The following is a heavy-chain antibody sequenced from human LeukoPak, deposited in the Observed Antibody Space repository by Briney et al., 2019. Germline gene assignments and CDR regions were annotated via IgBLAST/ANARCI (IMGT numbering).Heavy chain of an antibody. Sequence: SETLSLTCTVSGASISSYYWSWIRQPPGKGLEWIGYIYYSGSTNYNPSLKSRVTISVVTSKNQFSLRLSSVTAADTAVYYCARHRYFYDSSGYYYQPWGQGTLVTVSS. CDR3: ARHRYFYDSSGYYYQP. D-gene: IGHD3-22*01. J-gene: IGHJ5*02. CDR2: IYYSGST. CDR1: GASISSYY. V-gene: IGHV4-59*01.